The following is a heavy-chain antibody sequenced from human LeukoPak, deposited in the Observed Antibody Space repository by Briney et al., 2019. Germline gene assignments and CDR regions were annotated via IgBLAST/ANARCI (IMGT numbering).Heavy chain of an antibody. D-gene: IGHD7-27*01. CDR1: GFTFSSYA. CDR2: ISGSGGST. J-gene: IGHJ2*01. CDR3: AKGPNWGDHLYFDL. V-gene: IGHV3-23*01. Sequence: GGSLRLSCAASGFTFSSYAMSWVRQAPGKGLEWVSAISGSGGSTYYADSVKGRFTISRDNSENTLYLQMNSLRAEDTAVYYCAKGPNWGDHLYFDLWGRGTLVTVSS.